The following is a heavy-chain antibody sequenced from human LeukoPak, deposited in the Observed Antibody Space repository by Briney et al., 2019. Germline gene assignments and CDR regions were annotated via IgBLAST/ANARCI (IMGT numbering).Heavy chain of an antibody. CDR3: TRNLWDSGYAY. CDR2: IHGDGSNT. CDR1: GFTFSNYW. Sequence: GGSLRLSCAASGFTFSNYWIHWVRQAPGKGLVWVSRIHGDGSNTDYADSVKGRFTISRDNAKNTLYLQMNSLTADDTAVYYCTRNLWDSGYAYCGQGALVTVSS. V-gene: IGHV3-74*01. D-gene: IGHD5-12*01. J-gene: IGHJ4*01.